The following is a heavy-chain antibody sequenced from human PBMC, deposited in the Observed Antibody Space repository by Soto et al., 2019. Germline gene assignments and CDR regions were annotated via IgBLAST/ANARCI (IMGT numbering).Heavy chain of an antibody. D-gene: IGHD3-9*01. Sequence: ASETLSLTCAVYGGSFSGYYWSWIRQPPGKGLEWIGEINHSGSTNYNPSLKSRVTISVDTSKNQFSLKLSSVTAADTAVYYCARATYYDILTGYYQNWFDPWGQGTLVTVSS. V-gene: IGHV4-34*01. CDR2: INHSGST. CDR3: ARATYYDILTGYYQNWFDP. CDR1: GGSFSGYY. J-gene: IGHJ5*02.